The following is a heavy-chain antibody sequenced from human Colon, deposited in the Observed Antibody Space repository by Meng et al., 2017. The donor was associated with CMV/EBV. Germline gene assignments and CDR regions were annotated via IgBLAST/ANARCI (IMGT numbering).Heavy chain of an antibody. CDR1: GFTFSNYS. CDR3: ARDYHTNGPPPLDF. D-gene: IGHD1-1*01. CDR2: ISSSRNST. Sequence: GESLKISCVVSGFTFSNYSMSWVRQAPGKGLEWVSSISSSRNSTFYSGSVKGRFTISRDNTKKSLSLQMNNLRAEDTAVYYCARDYHTNGPPPLDFRGQGTRVTVSS. V-gene: IGHV3-21*01. J-gene: IGHJ4*02.